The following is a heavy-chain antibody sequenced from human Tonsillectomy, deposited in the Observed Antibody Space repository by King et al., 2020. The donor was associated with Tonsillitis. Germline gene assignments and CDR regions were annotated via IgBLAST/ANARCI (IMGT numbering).Heavy chain of an antibody. CDR1: GFTFSSFG. Sequence: VQLVESGGGVVQPGRSLRLSCAVSGFTFSSFGMHWVRQAPGKGLEWVAVISYDGSTKDYADSVKGRFTISRDNSKNTLYLQMNSLRAEDTAVYYCARDNHFYDMWTGYTFDYWGQGTLGTVSS. D-gene: IGHD3-9*01. J-gene: IGHJ4*02. V-gene: IGHV3-30-3*01. CDR2: ISYDGSTK. CDR3: ARDNHFYDMWTGYTFDY.